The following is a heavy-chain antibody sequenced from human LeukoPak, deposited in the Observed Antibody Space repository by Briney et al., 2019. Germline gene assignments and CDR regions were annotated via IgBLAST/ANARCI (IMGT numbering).Heavy chain of an antibody. J-gene: IGHJ4*02. Sequence: GGSLRLSCEASGFTFSSYWMHWVRQIPGKGLMWVSRIESNGLTLYADSVKGRFTISRDNAKNSLYLQMNSLRAEDTAVYYCAIMTTSGLPQGWGQGTLVTVSS. D-gene: IGHD4-11*01. CDR2: IESNGLT. CDR3: AIMTTSGLPQG. CDR1: GFTFSSYW. V-gene: IGHV3-74*01.